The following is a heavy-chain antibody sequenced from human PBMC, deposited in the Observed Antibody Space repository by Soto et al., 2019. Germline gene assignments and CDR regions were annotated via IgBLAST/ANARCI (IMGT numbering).Heavy chain of an antibody. CDR1: GFTFSSYA. J-gene: IGHJ4*02. V-gene: IGHV3-23*01. CDR3: ARGFGIFGVVIDY. CDR2: ISGSGIST. D-gene: IGHD3-3*01. Sequence: GGSLRLSCAASGFTFSSYAMSWVRQAPGKGLEWVSGISGSGISTHYADSVKGRFTISRDNSKNTLDLQMNSLRGEDTAVYYCARGFGIFGVVIDYWGQGIKVTVSS.